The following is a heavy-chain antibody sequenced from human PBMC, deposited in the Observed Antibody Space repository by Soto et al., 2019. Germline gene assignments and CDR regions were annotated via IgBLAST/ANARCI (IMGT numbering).Heavy chain of an antibody. D-gene: IGHD3-22*01. V-gene: IGHV3-21*01. CDR2: ISSSSSYI. CDR1: GFTFSSYS. J-gene: IGHJ6*02. Sequence: PGGSLRLSCAASGFTFSSYSMNWVRQAPGKGLEWVSSISSSSSYIYYADSVKGRFTISRDNAKNSLYLQMNSLRAEDTAVYYCARDNPYYYASSGWDYHGMDVWGQGTTVTVSS. CDR3: ARDNPYYYASSGWDYHGMDV.